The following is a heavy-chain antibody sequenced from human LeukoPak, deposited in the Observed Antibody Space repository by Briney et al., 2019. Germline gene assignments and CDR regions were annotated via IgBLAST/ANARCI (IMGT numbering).Heavy chain of an antibody. Sequence: GASVKVSCKASGGTFSSYAISWVRQAPGQGLEWMGRIIPILGIANYAQKFQGRVTITADKSTSTAYMELSSLRSEDTAVYYCARDLPPGGYSYGATIDYWGQGTLVTVSS. CDR2: IIPILGIA. CDR3: ARDLPPGGYSYGATIDY. CDR1: GGTFSSYA. V-gene: IGHV1-69*04. J-gene: IGHJ4*02. D-gene: IGHD5-18*01.